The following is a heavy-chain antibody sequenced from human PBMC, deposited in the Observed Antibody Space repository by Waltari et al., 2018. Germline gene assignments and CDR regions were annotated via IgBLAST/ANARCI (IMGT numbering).Heavy chain of an antibody. CDR2: MVWTNPNHGDT. CDR1: GYTFTDQY. V-gene: IGHV1-2*02. J-gene: IGHJ4*02. D-gene: IGHD2-15*01. Sequence: QVQLVQSGAEVKKPGASVKVSCKASGYTFTDQYMFWVRQAPGQGLEGMGWMVWTNPNHGDTNYAQKFQGRVTTTMDTSISTAYMELSWLRSDDTAVYYCARDPFCSGGFCYVGLGDYWGQGTLVTVSS. CDR3: ARDPFCSGGFCYVGLGDY.